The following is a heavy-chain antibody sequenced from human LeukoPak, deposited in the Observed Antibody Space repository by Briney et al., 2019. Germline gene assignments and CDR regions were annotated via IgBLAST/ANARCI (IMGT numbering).Heavy chain of an antibody. CDR3: ARGPYSTSWNNNWFDP. D-gene: IGHD6-13*01. Sequence: PSETLSLTCAVYGDSFKNYYWTWIRQSPEKGLEWIGEINHGGLTSYNPSLESRLTLLVDTSKNQFSLNLRSVTAADTAVYFCARGPYSTSWNNNWFDPWGQGTLVTVSS. CDR2: INHGGLT. V-gene: IGHV4-34*01. CDR1: GDSFKNYY. J-gene: IGHJ5*02.